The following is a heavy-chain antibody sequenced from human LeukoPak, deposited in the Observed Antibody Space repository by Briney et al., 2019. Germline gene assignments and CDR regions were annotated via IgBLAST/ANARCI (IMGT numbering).Heavy chain of an antibody. CDR2: IRNDGSNK. V-gene: IGHV3-30*02. D-gene: IGHD3-16*01. CDR1: GFAFDLYG. J-gene: IGHJ4*02. CDR3: SKDNYD. Sequence: PGGSLRLSCATPGFAFDLYGMHWVRQAPGKGLEWVAFIRNDGSNKDYLDSVKGRFSISRDNSKNTLYLQMNSLRPEDTAIYYCSKDNYDWGQGTLVTVSS.